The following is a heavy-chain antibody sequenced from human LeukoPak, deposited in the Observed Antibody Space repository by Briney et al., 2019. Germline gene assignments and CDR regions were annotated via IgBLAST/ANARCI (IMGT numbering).Heavy chain of an antibody. D-gene: IGHD4-23*01. CDR1: GYTLTELS. CDR3: ATMLGYDYGGKTPQEYYYYYMDV. V-gene: IGHV1-24*01. J-gene: IGHJ6*03. CDR2: FDPEDGET. Sequence: ASLKVSCKVSGYTLTELSMHWVRQAPGKGLEWMGGFDPEDGETIYAQKFQGRVTMTEDTSTDTAYMELSSLRSEDMAVYYCATMLGYDYGGKTPQEYYYYYMDVWGKGTTVTVSS.